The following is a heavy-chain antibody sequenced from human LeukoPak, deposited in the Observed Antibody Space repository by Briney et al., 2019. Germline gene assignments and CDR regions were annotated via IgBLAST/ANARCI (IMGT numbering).Heavy chain of an antibody. CDR2: ISGSGGST. CDR3: AKGRLRSFPYYFDY. CDR1: GFTFSSYA. V-gene: IGHV3-23*01. J-gene: IGHJ4*02. Sequence: GGSLRLSCAASGFTFSSYAMSWVRQDPGKGLEWVSAISGSGGSTFYADSVKGRFTISRDNSKNTLYLQMNSLRAEDTAVYYCAKGRLRSFPYYFDYWGQGTLVTVSS. D-gene: IGHD4-17*01.